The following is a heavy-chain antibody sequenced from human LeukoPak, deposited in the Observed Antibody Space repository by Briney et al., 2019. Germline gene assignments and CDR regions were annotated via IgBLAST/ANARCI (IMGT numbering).Heavy chain of an antibody. V-gene: IGHV3-15*01. CDR2: IKSKTDGGTT. CDR3: TTPRVLDFWRIPFDY. CDR1: GFIFSNAW. D-gene: IGHD3-3*01. Sequence: GGSLTLSCAASGFIFSNAWMSWVRQAPGEGLEWVGCIKSKTDGGTTDYAAAVKGRFTISRDHSKTTLYLQMNSLKTEDTAVYYCTTPRVLDFWRIPFDYWGQGTLVTVSS. J-gene: IGHJ4*02.